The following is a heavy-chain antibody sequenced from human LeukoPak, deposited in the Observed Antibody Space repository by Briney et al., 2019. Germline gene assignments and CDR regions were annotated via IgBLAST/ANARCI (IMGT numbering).Heavy chain of an antibody. CDR2: ITGSGGNT. CDR3: AAVLYSSSWLN. D-gene: IGHD6-13*01. J-gene: IGHJ4*02. V-gene: IGHV3-23*01. Sequence: SGGSLRLSCAASGFTFSNYAMSWVRQAPGKGLEWVSAITGSGGNTYYADSVKGRFTISRDNSKNTLFLQMNSLRAEDTAVYYCAAVLYSSSWLNWGQGTLVTVSS. CDR1: GFTFSNYA.